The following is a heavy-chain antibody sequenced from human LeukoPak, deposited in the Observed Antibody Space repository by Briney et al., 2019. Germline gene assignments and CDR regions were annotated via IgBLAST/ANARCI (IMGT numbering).Heavy chain of an antibody. V-gene: IGHV6-1*01. J-gene: IGHJ3*02. Sequence: SQTLSLTCVISGDSVSSNSVTWNWIRQSPSRGLEWLGRTYYRSKWYNNFVGSMKSRITINPDTSKNQFSLQLNSVTPEDTAVYYCARDPAYSSDWTKNAFDIWGQGTVVTVSS. CDR2: TYYRSKWYN. CDR1: GDSVSSNSVT. CDR3: ARDPAYSSDWTKNAFDI. D-gene: IGHD6-19*01.